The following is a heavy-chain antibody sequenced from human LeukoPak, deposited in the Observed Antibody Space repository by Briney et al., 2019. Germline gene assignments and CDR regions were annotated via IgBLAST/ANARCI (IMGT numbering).Heavy chain of an antibody. Sequence: GGSLRLSCAASGFTFGSYWMHWVRHAPGKGLVWVSSISSSSSYIYYADSVKGRFTISRDNAKNSLYLQMNSLRAEDTAVYYCAREYCSGGSCYGEYFQHWGQGTLVTVSS. CDR2: ISSSSSYI. V-gene: IGHV3-21*01. CDR1: GFTFGSYW. J-gene: IGHJ1*01. CDR3: AREYCSGGSCYGEYFQH. D-gene: IGHD2-15*01.